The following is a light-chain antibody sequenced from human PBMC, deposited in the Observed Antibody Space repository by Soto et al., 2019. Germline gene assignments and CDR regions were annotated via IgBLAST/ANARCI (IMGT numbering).Light chain of an antibody. CDR2: GNS. V-gene: IGLV1-40*01. Sequence: QSVLTQPPSVSGAPGQRVTISCTGSSSNIGAGYDVNWYQQLPGTAPKNVIYGNSNRPSGVPDRFSGSKFGTSASLAITGLEAEDEADYYGQSYVSGLRAWVFGGGTQLTVL. J-gene: IGLJ3*02. CDR3: QSYVSGLRAWV. CDR1: SSNIGAGYD.